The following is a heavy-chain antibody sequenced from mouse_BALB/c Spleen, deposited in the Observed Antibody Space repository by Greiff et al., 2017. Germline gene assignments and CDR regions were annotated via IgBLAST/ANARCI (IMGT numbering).Heavy chain of an antibody. V-gene: IGHV3-6*02. CDR3: ARDPPFAY. Sequence: VQLKESGPGLVKPSQSLSLTCSVTGYSITSGYYWNWIRQFPGNKLEWMGYISYDGSNNYNPSLKNRISITRDTSKNQFFLKLNSVTTEDTATYDGARDPPFAYWGQGTLVTVSA. CDR2: ISYDGSN. J-gene: IGHJ3*01. CDR1: GYSITSGYY.